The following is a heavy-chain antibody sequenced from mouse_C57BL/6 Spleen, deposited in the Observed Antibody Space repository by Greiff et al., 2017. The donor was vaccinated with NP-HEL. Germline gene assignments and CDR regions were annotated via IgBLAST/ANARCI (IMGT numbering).Heavy chain of an antibody. V-gene: IGHV1-54*01. D-gene: IGHD1-1*01. CDR1: GYAFTNYL. CDR3: ARLPITTVGGYAMDY. Sequence: QVQLKESGAELVRPGTSVKVSCKASGYAFTNYLIEWVKQRPGQGLEWIGVINPGSGGTNYNEKFKGKATLTADKSSSTAYMQLSSLTSEDSAVYFCARLPITTVGGYAMDYWGQGTSVTVSS. J-gene: IGHJ4*01. CDR2: INPGSGGT.